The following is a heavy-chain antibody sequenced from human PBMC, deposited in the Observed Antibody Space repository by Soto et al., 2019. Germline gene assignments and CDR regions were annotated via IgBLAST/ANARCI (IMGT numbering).Heavy chain of an antibody. CDR2: ISGSGCST. D-gene: IGHD6-6*01. J-gene: IGHJ3*02. Sequence: GGSLRLSCAASGFTFSSYAMSWVRQAPGKGLEWVSAISGSGCSTYYEDSVKGRFAISRDNSKNTLYLQMNSLRAEDTAVYYCAKVLGSSSSAGAFDIWGQGTMVTVSS. V-gene: IGHV3-23*01. CDR3: AKVLGSSSSAGAFDI. CDR1: GFTFSSYA.